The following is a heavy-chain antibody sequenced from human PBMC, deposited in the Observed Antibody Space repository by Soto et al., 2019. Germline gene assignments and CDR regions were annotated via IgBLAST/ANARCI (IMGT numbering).Heavy chain of an antibody. CDR2: ISGSGGTT. V-gene: IGHV3-23*01. CDR3: AKGRGRFKSGVQKTFDS. D-gene: IGHD3-9*01. Sequence: PGGSLRLSCVASGFIFDTYAMSWVRQAPGKGLEWVSAISGSGGTTYYADSVKGRLTISRDNSKNILYLQLNSLRVEDTAVYYCAKGRGRFKSGVQKTFDSRGPGTLVTVSS. J-gene: IGHJ1*01. CDR1: GFIFDTYA.